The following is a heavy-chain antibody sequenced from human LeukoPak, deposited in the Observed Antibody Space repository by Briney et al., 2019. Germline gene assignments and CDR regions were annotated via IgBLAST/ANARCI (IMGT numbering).Heavy chain of an antibody. CDR2: IHTSGSTDWST. Sequence: SSQTLSLTCTVSGGSISSGGYYWSWIRQPPGKGLEWIGRIHTSGSTDWSTDYNPSLESRVTILVDTSKNQFSLKLTSVTAADTAVYYCARGTGPLYGGRPDYWGQGTLVTVSS. CDR3: ARGTGPLYGGRPDY. D-gene: IGHD4-23*01. J-gene: IGHJ4*02. CDR1: GGSISSGGYY. V-gene: IGHV4-61*02.